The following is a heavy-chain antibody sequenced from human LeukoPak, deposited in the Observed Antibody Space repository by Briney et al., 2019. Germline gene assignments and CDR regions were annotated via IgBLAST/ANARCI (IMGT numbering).Heavy chain of an antibody. CDR2: IWYDGSNK. V-gene: IGHV3-33*01. CDR3: AREGPRGNSQFDY. CDR1: GFTFSSYG. J-gene: IGHJ4*02. D-gene: IGHD2/OR15-2a*01. Sequence: GGSLRLSCAASGFTFSSYGMHWVRQAPGKGLEWVALIWYDGSNKYYADSVKGRLTISRDNSKNTLYLQMNSLRAEDTAVYYCAREGPRGNSQFDYWGQGTLVTVSS.